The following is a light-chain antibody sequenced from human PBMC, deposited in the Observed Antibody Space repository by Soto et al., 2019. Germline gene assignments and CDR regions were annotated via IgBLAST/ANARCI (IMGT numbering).Light chain of an antibody. V-gene: IGLV2-23*02. CDR1: SSDVGSYNL. CDR3: CSYAGSSTFVV. Sequence: QSVLTQPASVSGSPGQSITISCTGTSSDVGSYNLVSWYQQHPGKAPKLMIYEVSKRPSGVSNRFSGSKSGNTASLKISGLQAEDEADYYCCSYAGSSTFVVFGTGTKLTVL. CDR2: EVS. J-gene: IGLJ1*01.